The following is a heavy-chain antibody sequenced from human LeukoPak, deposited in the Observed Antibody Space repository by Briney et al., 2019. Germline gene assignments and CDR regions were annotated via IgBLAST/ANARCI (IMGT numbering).Heavy chain of an antibody. V-gene: IGHV5-51*01. D-gene: IGHD3-22*01. J-gene: IGHJ3*02. CDR1: GYRFTTYW. Sequence: GESLKISGMGSGYRFTTYWIGGVRHMPGKGLEWMGIIYPGDSDTRYSPSFQGQLNLAAHQTISTPYLQYRSLKASDPAMQYWARGLKGDGVIITTYAFDIWGQGTRVTVSS. CDR2: IYPGDSDT. CDR3: ARGLKGDGVIITTYAFDI.